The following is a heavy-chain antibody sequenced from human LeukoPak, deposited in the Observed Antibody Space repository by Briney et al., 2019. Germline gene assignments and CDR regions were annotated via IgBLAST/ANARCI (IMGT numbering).Heavy chain of an antibody. V-gene: IGHV1-46*01. J-gene: IGHJ4*02. Sequence: ASVKVSCKASGYTFTSYYMHWVRQAPGQGLEWMGIINPSGGSTSCAQRFQGRVTMTRDMSTSTVYMELSSLRSEDTAVYYCARIGYSYGPYYFDYWGQGTLVTVSS. CDR1: GYTFTSYY. CDR3: ARIGYSYGPYYFDY. CDR2: INPSGGST. D-gene: IGHD5-18*01.